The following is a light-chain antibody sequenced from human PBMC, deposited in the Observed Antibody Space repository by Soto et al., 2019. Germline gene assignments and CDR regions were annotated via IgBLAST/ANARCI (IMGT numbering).Light chain of an antibody. V-gene: IGLV1-40*01. CDR3: QSYDSSLSCVV. J-gene: IGLJ2*01. CDR2: GNS. Sequence: QSVLTQPPSVSGAPGQRVTISCTGSSSNIGAGYDVHWYQQLPGTAPKLLIYGNSNRPSGVPDRFSGSKSGTSASLAITGLHAEDEADYYCQSYDSSLSCVVFGGGTKVTVL. CDR1: SSNIGAGYD.